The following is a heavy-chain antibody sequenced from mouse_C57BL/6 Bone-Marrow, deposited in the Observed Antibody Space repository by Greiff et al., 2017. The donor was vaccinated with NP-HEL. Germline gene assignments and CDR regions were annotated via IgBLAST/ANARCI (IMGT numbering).Heavy chain of an antibody. Sequence: VQLQQSGPELVKPGASVKISCKASGYTFTDYYMNWVKQSHGKSLEWIGDINPNNGGTSYNQKFKGKATLTVDKSSSTAYMELRSLTSEDSAVYYGTRAGYYGSSRAMDYWGQGTSVTVSS. J-gene: IGHJ4*01. CDR1: GYTFTDYY. CDR3: TRAGYYGSSRAMDY. D-gene: IGHD1-1*01. V-gene: IGHV1-26*01. CDR2: INPNNGGT.